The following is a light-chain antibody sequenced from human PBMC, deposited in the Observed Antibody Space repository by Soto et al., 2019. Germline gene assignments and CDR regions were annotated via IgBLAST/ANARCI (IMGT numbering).Light chain of an antibody. CDR1: SSDVGGYNY. Sequence: QSALTQPASVSGSPGQSITISCTGTSSDVGGYNYVSWYQQHPGKAPKLMIYDVSNRPSGVSNRFSGSKSGNTASLTISGLQTEDEADSYRTSYTSTSTLVVFGGGPKLTVL. V-gene: IGLV2-14*01. J-gene: IGLJ2*01. CDR3: TSYTSTSTLVV. CDR2: DVS.